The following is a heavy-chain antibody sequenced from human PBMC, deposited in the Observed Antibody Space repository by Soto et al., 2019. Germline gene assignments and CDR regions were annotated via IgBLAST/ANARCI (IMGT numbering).Heavy chain of an antibody. CDR3: ARGLIAARRDAFDI. CDR2: IIPIFGTA. V-gene: IGHV1-69*01. D-gene: IGHD6-6*01. CDR1: GGTFSSYA. J-gene: IGHJ3*02. Sequence: QVQLVQSGAEVKKPGSSVKVSCKASGGTFSSYAIRWVRQAPGQGLEWMGGIIPIFGTANYAQKFQGRVTITADESTSTAYMELSSLRSEDTAVSYCARGLIAARRDAFDIWGQGTMVTVSS.